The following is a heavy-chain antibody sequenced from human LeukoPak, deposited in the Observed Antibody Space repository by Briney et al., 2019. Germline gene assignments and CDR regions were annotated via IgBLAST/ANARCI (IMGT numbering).Heavy chain of an antibody. V-gene: IGHV3-9*03. J-gene: IGHJ4*02. Sequence: GGSLRLSCAASGFTFSSYSMNWVRQAPGKGLEWVSGISWNSGSIGYADSVKGRFTISRDNAKNSLYLQMNSLRAEDMALYYCAKGYLRFLEWLSAPFDYWGQGTLVTVSS. D-gene: IGHD3-3*01. CDR1: GFTFSSYS. CDR2: ISWNSGSI. CDR3: AKGYLRFLEWLSAPFDY.